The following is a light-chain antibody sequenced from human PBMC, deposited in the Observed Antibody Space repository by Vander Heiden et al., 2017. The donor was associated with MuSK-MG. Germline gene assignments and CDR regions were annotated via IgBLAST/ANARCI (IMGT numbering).Light chain of an antibody. CDR1: QDVGVF. J-gene: IGKJ4*01. CDR2: DAN. CDR3: QQYDSVPLT. Sequence: DIQMSQSPSSLSPSIGERVTMTCRASQDVGVFVNWFQQKPGKAPKLLINDANMLEPGVPVRFSGSGSRTHFTLTISSLQPEDIGTYYCQQYDSVPLTFGGGTKVEIK. V-gene: IGKV1-33*01.